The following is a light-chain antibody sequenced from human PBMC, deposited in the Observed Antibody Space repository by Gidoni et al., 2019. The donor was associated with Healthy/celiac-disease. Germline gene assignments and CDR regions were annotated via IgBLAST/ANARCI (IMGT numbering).Light chain of an antibody. CDR1: QSINSY. CDR3: QQSYSTPLT. V-gene: IGKV1-39*01. CDR2: AAS. Sequence: DIQMTQSPSSLSASLGDRVTITCRASQSINSYLNWYQQKPGKAPKLLIYAASSLQSGVPSRFSGSGSGTDFTLTISSLQPEDFATYYCQQSYSTPLTFGGGTKVEIK. J-gene: IGKJ4*01.